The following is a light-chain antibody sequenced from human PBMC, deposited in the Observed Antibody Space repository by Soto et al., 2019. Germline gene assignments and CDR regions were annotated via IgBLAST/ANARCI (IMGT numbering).Light chain of an antibody. CDR3: CSYAGSGTFV. J-gene: IGLJ1*01. V-gene: IGLV2-23*01. Sequence: QSALTQPASVSGSPGQSITISCTGTSSDVGSYDLVSWYQQPPGKAPKLMIYEDTKRPSGISTRFSGSKSGNAASLTISWLQAEDEADYYCCSYAGSGTFVFGTGSKLTV. CDR2: EDT. CDR1: SSDVGSYDL.